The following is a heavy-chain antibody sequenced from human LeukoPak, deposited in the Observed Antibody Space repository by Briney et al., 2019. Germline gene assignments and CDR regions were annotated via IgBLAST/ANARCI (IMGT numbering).Heavy chain of an antibody. Sequence: GSSVKVSCKASGGTFSSYAISWVRQAPGQGLEWMGRIIPIFGTANYAQKFQGRVTITTDGSTTTAYMELSSLRSEDTDVYYCARDRPEEWELFTGGLRLDYWGQGTLVTVSS. CDR1: GGTFSSYA. CDR3: ARDRPEEWELFTGGLRLDY. CDR2: IIPIFGTA. J-gene: IGHJ4*02. D-gene: IGHD1-26*01. V-gene: IGHV1-69*05.